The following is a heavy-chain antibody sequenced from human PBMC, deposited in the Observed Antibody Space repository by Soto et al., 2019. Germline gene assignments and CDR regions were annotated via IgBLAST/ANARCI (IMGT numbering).Heavy chain of an antibody. Sequence: GESLKISCKGSGYSFTSYWISWVRQMPGKGLEWMGRIDPSDSYTNYSPSFQGHVTISADKSISTAYLQWSSLKASDTAMYYCALWFGELFPYYYGMDFWGQGTTVTVSS. CDR3: ALWFGELFPYYYGMDF. CDR1: GYSFTSYW. CDR2: IDPSDSYT. D-gene: IGHD3-10*01. J-gene: IGHJ6*02. V-gene: IGHV5-10-1*01.